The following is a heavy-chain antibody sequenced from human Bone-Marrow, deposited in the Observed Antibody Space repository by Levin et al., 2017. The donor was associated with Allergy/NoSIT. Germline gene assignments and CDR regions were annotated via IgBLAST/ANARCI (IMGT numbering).Heavy chain of an antibody. J-gene: IGHJ2*01. D-gene: IGHD4-23*01. CDR2: IYYSGST. Sequence: SQTLSLTCTVSGGSISSSSYYWGWIRQPPGKGLEWIGSIYYSGSTYYNPSLKSRVTISVDTSKNQFSLKLSSVTAADTAVYYCARDSEDGGNPHDLWGRGTLVTVSS. CDR3: ARDSEDGGNPHDL. V-gene: IGHV4-39*07. CDR1: GGSISSSSYY.